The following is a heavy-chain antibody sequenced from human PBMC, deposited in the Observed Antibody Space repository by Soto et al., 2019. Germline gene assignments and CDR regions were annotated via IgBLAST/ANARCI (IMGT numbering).Heavy chain of an antibody. CDR3: ARGPYYYYYYGMDV. V-gene: IGHV4-34*01. CDR1: SVSGYY. J-gene: IGHJ6*02. Sequence: SVSGYYWSWIRQPPGKGLEWIGEINHSGSTNYNPSLKSRVTISVDTSKNQFSLKLSSVTAADTAVYYCARGPYYYYYYGMDVWGQGTTVTVSS. CDR2: INHSGST.